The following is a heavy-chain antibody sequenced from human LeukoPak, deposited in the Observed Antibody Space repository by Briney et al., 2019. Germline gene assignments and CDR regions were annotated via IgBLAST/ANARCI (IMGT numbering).Heavy chain of an antibody. V-gene: IGHV3-23*01. J-gene: IGHJ4*02. D-gene: IGHD1-26*01. CDR1: GFTFSSYE. CDR2: ISGSGGRT. Sequence: GGSLRLSCAASGFTFSSYEMNWVRQAPGKGLEWVSAISGSGGRTYYADSMKGRFTISRDNSKNTLYLQMNSLRGEDTAVYYCAKDRVGAILYFDYWGQGTLVTVSS. CDR3: AKDRVGAILYFDY.